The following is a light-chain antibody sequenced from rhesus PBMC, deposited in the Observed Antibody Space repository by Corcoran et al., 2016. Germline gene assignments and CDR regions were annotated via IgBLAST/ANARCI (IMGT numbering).Light chain of an antibody. CDR2: EAS. V-gene: IGKV1-25*01. CDR3: QHYYSTPYS. J-gene: IGKJ2*01. CDR1: QGITND. Sequence: DIQMTQSPSSLSASVGDRVTITCRASQGITNDLAWYQQKPGETPKLLIYEASSLQSGIPSRFSGSGSGTDFTLTISSLQSEDFVTYYCQHYYSTPYSFGQGTKVEIK.